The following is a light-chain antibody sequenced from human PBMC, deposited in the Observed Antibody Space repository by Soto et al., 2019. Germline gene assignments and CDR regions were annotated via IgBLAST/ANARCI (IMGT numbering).Light chain of an antibody. CDR3: QQYGRSPWT. Sequence: EIVLTQSPGTLSLSPGDRATLCCRASQSVSSSYLAWYQQKPGQAPGLLIYDASNRATGIPDRFSGSGSGTDFTLTISRLEPEDFAVYYCQQYGRSPWTFGQGTKVDIK. CDR1: QSVSSSY. J-gene: IGKJ1*01. CDR2: DAS. V-gene: IGKV3-20*01.